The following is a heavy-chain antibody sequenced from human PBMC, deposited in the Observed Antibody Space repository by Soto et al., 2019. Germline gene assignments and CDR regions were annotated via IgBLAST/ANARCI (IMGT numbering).Heavy chain of an antibody. J-gene: IGHJ4*01. CDR1: GFTFHDHA. V-gene: IGHV3-9*01. CDR3: AREDGIAGETSAFDY. CDR2: ISWNSETT. D-gene: IGHD1-26*01. Sequence: EVQLVESGGALVQPGRSLRLSCAASGFTFHDHAMHWVRQVPGKGLEWISGISWNSETTRYAESVKGRFTISRDNAKNSLFLQMSSLTAEDTAVYYCAREDGIAGETSAFDYWGHGTLVTVSS.